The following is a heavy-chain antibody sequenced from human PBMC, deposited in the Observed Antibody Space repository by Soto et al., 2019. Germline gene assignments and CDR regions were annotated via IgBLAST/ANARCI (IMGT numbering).Heavy chain of an antibody. V-gene: IGHV3-30-3*01. CDR3: ARSLWRGDYNWGYFDL. CDR1: GFTFSSYA. CDR2: ISYDGSNK. Sequence: QVQLEESGGGVVQPGRSLRLSCAASGFTFSSYAMHWVRQAPGKGLEWVAVISYDGSNKYYADSVKGRFTISRDNSKNTLYLQMHSLRAEETAVYYCARSLWRGDYNWGYFDLWGRGTLVTVSS. J-gene: IGHJ2*01. D-gene: IGHD4-17*01.